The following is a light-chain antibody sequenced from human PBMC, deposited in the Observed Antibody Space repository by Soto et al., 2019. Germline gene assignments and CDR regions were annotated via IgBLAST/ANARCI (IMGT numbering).Light chain of an antibody. CDR3: QQYNSYSVT. CDR1: QSISSW. V-gene: IGKV1-5*03. J-gene: IGKJ2*01. CDR2: KAS. Sequence: DIQMTQSPSTLSASVGDRVTITCRASQSISSWLSWYQQKPGKAPKLLIYKASSLESGVPSRFSGSGSGTEFTLTSSSLQPDDFATYYCQQYNSYSVTFGQGTTLEIK.